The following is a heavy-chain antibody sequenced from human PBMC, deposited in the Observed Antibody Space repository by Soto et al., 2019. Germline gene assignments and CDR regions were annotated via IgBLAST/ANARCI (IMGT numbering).Heavy chain of an antibody. CDR3: GRGVHSSSWHYYYYYYMDV. J-gene: IGHJ6*03. V-gene: IGHV1-18*01. CDR1: GYTFTSYG. CDR2: ISAYNGNT. D-gene: IGHD6-13*01. Sequence: ASVKVSCKASGYTFTSYGISWVRQAPGQGLEWMGWISAYNGNTNYAQKLQGRVTMTTDTSTSTAYMELRSLRSDDTAVYYCGRGVHSSSWHYYYYYYMDVWGKGTTVTVSS.